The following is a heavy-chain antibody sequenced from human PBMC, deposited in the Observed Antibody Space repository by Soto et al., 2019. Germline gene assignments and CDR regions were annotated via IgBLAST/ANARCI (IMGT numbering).Heavy chain of an antibody. D-gene: IGHD2-15*01. CDR2: IIPIFGTA. V-gene: IGHV1-69*06. CDR1: GGTFSSYA. CDR3: ARGVGFAGYCSGGSCESPYYYYYGMDV. J-gene: IGHJ6*02. Sequence: ASVKVSCKASGGTFSSYAISWVRQAPGQGLEWMGGIIPIFGTANYAQKLQGRVTITADKSTSTAYMELSSLRSEDTAVYYCARGVGFAGYCSGGSCESPYYYYYGMDVWGQGTTVTVSS.